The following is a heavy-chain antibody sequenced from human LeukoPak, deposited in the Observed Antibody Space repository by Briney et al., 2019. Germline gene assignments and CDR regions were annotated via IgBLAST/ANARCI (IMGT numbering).Heavy chain of an antibody. CDR3: AKDGRNLIMTTVTTSDY. J-gene: IGHJ4*02. CDR2: IIPIFGTP. V-gene: IGHV1-69*05. D-gene: IGHD4-11*01. CDR1: GGTFSTYG. Sequence: ASVKVSCKASGGTFSTYGISWVRQAPGQGLEWVGRIIPIFGTPNYAQKFQGRLTITTDESTSTAYMELSSLRFEDTAVYYCAKDGRNLIMTTVTTSDYWGQGTLVTVSS.